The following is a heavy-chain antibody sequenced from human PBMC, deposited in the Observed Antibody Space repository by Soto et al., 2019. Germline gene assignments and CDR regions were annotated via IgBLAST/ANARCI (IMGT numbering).Heavy chain of an antibody. V-gene: IGHV4-31*03. D-gene: IGHD3-16*01. CDR1: GGSISSGGYY. Sequence: QVQLQESGPGLVKPSQTLSLTCTVSGGSISSGGYYWSWIRQHPGKGLEWIGYIYYSGSTYYNPSLKSRVTISVDTSKNQFSLKLSSVTAADTAVYYCARATGRRPASLWDDYYYYYGMDVWGQGTTVTVSS. CDR3: ARATGRRPASLWDDYYYYYGMDV. J-gene: IGHJ6*02. CDR2: IYYSGST.